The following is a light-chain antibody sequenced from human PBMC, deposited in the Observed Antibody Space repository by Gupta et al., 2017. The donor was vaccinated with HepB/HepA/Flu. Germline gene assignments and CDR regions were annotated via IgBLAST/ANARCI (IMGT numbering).Light chain of an antibody. CDR3: QAWDSRMVV. J-gene: IGLJ3*02. Sequence: SYALPQPPSVSVAPGQTASITCSGDKLGDKYACWYQQKPGQAPVLVIYEDRKRPSGNPERFSGSTSGTTATLTMSGTQAGDEAYYYWQAWDSRMVVFGGGTKLTVL. CDR1: KLGDKY. V-gene: IGLV3-1*01. CDR2: EDR.